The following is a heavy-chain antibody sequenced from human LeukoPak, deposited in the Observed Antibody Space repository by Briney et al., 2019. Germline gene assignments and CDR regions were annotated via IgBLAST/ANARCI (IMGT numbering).Heavy chain of an antibody. CDR1: GGSISSYY. Sequence: SETLSLTCTVSGGSISSYYWSWIRQPPGKGLEWIGDIYYSGSTNYNPSLKSRVTISVDTSRNQFSLKLTSVTAADTAVYYCARVRELTGDYYYYFHMDVWGTGTTVTVSS. CDR2: IYYSGST. J-gene: IGHJ6*03. V-gene: IGHV4-59*01. D-gene: IGHD7-27*01. CDR3: ARVRELTGDYYYYFHMDV.